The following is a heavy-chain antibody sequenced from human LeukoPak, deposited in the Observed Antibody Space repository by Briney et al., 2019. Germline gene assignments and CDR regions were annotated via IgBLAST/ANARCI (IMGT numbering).Heavy chain of an antibody. V-gene: IGHV3-74*01. CDR1: GFTFNNYW. J-gene: IGHJ4*02. Sequence: GGSLRLSCAASGFTFNNYWMHWVRLVPGKGLVWVSRINTDGSSRHYADSVKGRFTISRDNAKNTVYLQMNSLRGDDTAVYYCARDRIAAPYYFDYWGQGTLVTVSS. D-gene: IGHD6-13*01. CDR3: ARDRIAAPYYFDY. CDR2: INTDGSSR.